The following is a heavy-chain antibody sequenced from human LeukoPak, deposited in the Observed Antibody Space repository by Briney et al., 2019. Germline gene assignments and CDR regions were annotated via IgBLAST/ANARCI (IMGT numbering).Heavy chain of an antibody. D-gene: IGHD4-17*01. J-gene: IGHJ4*02. CDR2: ISYDGSNK. CDR3: AKDRRSNGD. CDR1: GFTFSSYG. V-gene: IGHV3-30*18. Sequence: PGGSLRLSCAASGFTFSSYGMHWVRQAPGKGLEWVAVISYDGSNKYYADSVKGRFTISRDNSKNTLYLQMNSLRAEDTAVYYCAKDRRSNGDWGQGTLVTVSS.